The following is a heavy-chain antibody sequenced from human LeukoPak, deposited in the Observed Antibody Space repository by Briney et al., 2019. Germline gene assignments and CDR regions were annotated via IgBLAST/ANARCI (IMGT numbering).Heavy chain of an antibody. CDR1: GFTFSTYA. V-gene: IGHV3-23*01. D-gene: IGHD2-15*01. CDR3: AKVSRGYCRGGTCYYYYGLDD. Sequence: PGGSLRLSCAASGFTFSTYAMSWVSQAPGKGLEWVSSVFGNGITYYADSVKGRFTISRDNSKNTLYLQTNSLRAEDTAVYYCAKVSRGYCRGGTCYYYYGLDDWGQGTTVTVSS. CDR2: VFGNGIT. J-gene: IGHJ6*02.